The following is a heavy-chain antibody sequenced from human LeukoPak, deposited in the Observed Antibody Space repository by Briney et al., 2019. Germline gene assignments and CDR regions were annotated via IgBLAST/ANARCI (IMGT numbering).Heavy chain of an antibody. D-gene: IGHD1-26*01. J-gene: IGHJ5*02. V-gene: IGHV1-69*04. CDR1: GGTFSSYA. CDR2: IIPILGIA. Sequence: SVKVSCKASGGTFSSYAISWVRQAPGQGLEWMGRIIPILGIANYAQKFQGRVTITADKSTSTAYMELSSLRSEDTAVYYCARVEVGATDYFDPWGQGTLVTVSS. CDR3: ARVEVGATDYFDP.